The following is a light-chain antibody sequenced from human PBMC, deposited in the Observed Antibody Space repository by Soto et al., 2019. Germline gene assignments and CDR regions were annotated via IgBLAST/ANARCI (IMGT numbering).Light chain of an antibody. J-gene: IGLJ3*02. V-gene: IGLV1-40*01. CDR1: GPPHD. CDR2: ANR. Sequence: QSVLTQPPSLSGAPGKRVTTPCPGSGPPHDVKGYQQSPGTAPKLLIYANRDRPSGVPDRFSGSRSDTSASLAITGLQAEDEADYYCQSFDNSLSGWVFGGGTKLTVL. CDR3: QSFDNSLSGWV.